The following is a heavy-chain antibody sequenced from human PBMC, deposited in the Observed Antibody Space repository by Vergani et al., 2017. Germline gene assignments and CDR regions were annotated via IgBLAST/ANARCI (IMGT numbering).Heavy chain of an antibody. J-gene: IGHJ4*02. D-gene: IGHD3-9*01. Sequence: QVQVVRSGAEVKKSGASVKVSCKTSGYTFSNDYMHWVRQAPGQGLEWMGIINPSGGHTNYAQKFQGRVTMTRDTSTSTVYMELSSLRSEDTAIYYCARGDYGILTGYRYWGQGTLVTVSA. CDR2: INPSGGHT. CDR1: GYTFSNDY. CDR3: ARGDYGILTGYRY. V-gene: IGHV1-46*03.